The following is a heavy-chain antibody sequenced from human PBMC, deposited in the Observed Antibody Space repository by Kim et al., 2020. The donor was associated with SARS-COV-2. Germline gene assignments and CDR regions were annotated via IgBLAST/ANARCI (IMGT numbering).Heavy chain of an antibody. V-gene: IGHV3-23*01. J-gene: IGHJ4*01. D-gene: IGHD3-10*01. CDR3: AKAAGVTLSYYFDY. Sequence: ADSVNGRFTISRDNSKNTLSLQMNSLRAEDTTLYYCAKAAGVTLSYYFDYWGQGTLVTVSS.